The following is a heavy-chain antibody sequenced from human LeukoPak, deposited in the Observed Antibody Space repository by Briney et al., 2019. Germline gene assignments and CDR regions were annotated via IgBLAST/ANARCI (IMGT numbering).Heavy chain of an antibody. J-gene: IGHJ3*02. V-gene: IGHV4-61*05. CDR1: GGSISSSSYY. CDR3: ARAFCSSTSCEDAFDI. D-gene: IGHD2-2*01. CDR2: IYYSGST. Sequence: SETLSLTCTVSGGSISSSSYYWGWIRQPPGKGLEWIGYIYYSGSTNYNPSLKSRVTISVDTSKNQFSLKLSSVTAADTAVYYCARAFCSSTSCEDAFDIWGQGTMVTVSS.